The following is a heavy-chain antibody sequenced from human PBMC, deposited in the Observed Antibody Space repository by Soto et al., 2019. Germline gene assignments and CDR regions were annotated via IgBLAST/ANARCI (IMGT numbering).Heavy chain of an antibody. V-gene: IGHV5-51*01. Sequence: HGESLKISCKGSGYNFTNYWIAWVRQMSGKGLEWIGILNPGDSGTTYSPSFQGQVTISADKSISTAYLQWSSLKASDTAIYFCARRHRYCSGSSCYVVDYWGQGTLVTVSS. CDR3: ARRHRYCSGSSCYVVDY. CDR1: GYNFTNYW. J-gene: IGHJ4*02. D-gene: IGHD2-2*01. CDR2: LNPGDSGT.